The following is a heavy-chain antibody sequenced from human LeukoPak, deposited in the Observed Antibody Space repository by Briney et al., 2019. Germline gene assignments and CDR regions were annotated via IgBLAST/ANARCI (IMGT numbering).Heavy chain of an antibody. J-gene: IGHJ4*02. CDR1: GFTFSNYG. CDR3: QFDY. CDR2: IWYDGSNN. V-gene: IGHV3-33*01. D-gene: IGHD5-24*01. Sequence: GGSLRLSCAASGFTFSNYGMHWVRQAPGKGLEWVALIWYDGSNNYYTDSVKGRLTISRDNSKNTLYLQMNSLRAEDTAVYYSQFDYWGQGTLVTVSS.